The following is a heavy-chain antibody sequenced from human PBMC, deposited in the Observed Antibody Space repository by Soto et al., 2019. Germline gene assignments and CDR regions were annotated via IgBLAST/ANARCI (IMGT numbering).Heavy chain of an antibody. CDR1: GYTFTSYD. J-gene: IGHJ6*02. V-gene: IGHV1-8*02. CDR3: ARGSAMDV. Sequence: ASVKVSRKASGYTFTSYDINCVRQATGQGRAWMGRMNPNNGNTGYAQKTQGRDTTTKNTSISTAYMELNSRRSEDTAVYYCARGSAMDVWGQGTMVTVSS. CDR2: MNPNNGNT.